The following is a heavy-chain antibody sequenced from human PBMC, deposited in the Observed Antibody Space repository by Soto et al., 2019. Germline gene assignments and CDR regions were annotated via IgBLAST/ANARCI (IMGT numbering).Heavy chain of an antibody. CDR3: ATDFGWYDQDAFDL. CDR2: VSWNRGSI. V-gene: IGHV3-9*01. CDR1: GFTFDDYA. J-gene: IGHJ3*01. D-gene: IGHD6-19*01. Sequence: EVQLVESGGDVVQPGRSLRLSCAASGFTFDDYAMHWVRQAPGKGLEWVSGVSWNRGSIGYADSVKGRFTISRDNAKKSLYRQMNSLRAEATALYYCATDFGWYDQDAFDLWGQGTMFTVSS.